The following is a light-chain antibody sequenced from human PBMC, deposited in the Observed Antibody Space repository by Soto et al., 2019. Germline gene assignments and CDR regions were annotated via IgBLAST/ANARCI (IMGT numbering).Light chain of an antibody. CDR3: QQYNNWPLLT. J-gene: IGKJ4*01. CDR2: GAS. Sequence: EIVMTQSPATLSVSPGERATLSCRASQSVRSKLAWYQQKPGQAPRLLIYGASTRATGIPARFSGSGSGTEFTLTISSLQSEDFAVYYCQQYNNWPLLTFGGGTKVDIK. V-gene: IGKV3D-15*01. CDR1: QSVRSK.